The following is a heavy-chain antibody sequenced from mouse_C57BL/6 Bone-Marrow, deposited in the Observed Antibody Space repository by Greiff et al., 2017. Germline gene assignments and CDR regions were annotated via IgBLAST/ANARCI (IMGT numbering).Heavy chain of an antibody. CDR2: IYPGDGDT. J-gene: IGHJ2*01. Sequence: VQLQQSGPELVKPGASVKISCKASGYAFSSSWMNWVKQRPGKGLEWIGRIYPGDGDTNYNGKFKGKATLTADKSSSTAYMQLSSLTSEDSAVYFCAISHFDYWGQGTTLTVSS. V-gene: IGHV1-82*01. CDR1: GYAFSSSW. CDR3: AISHFDY.